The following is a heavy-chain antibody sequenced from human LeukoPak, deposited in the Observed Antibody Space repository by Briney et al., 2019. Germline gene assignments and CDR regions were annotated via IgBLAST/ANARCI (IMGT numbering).Heavy chain of an antibody. V-gene: IGHV3-30*02. CDR1: GFTFSSYG. CDR3: AKDQWWFGESNAFDI. CDR2: IRYDGSNK. Sequence: GGSLRLSCAASGFTFSSYGMHWVRQAPGKGLEWVAFIRYDGSNKYYADSVKGRFTISRDNSKNTLFLRINSLRAEDTAVYYCAKDQWWFGESNAFDIWGQGTMATVSS. D-gene: IGHD2-15*01. J-gene: IGHJ3*02.